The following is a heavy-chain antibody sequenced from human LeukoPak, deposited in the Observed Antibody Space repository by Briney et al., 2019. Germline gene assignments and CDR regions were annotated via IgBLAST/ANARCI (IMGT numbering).Heavy chain of an antibody. J-gene: IGHJ5*02. CDR1: GDSITSSSYY. Sequence: SETLSLTCTVSGDSITSSSYYWGWIRQPPGKGLEWIGSIYYSGSTYYTSSLKSRLTISVDTSKNQFSLKLNSVTAADTAVYYCARQHTIFAAAWGQGTLVTVSS. CDR2: IYYSGST. V-gene: IGHV4-39*01. CDR3: ARQHTIFAAA. D-gene: IGHD3-3*01.